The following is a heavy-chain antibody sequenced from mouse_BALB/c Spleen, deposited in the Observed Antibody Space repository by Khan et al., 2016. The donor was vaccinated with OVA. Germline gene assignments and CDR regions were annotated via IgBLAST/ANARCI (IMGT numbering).Heavy chain of an antibody. CDR1: GYTFTDYE. CDR2: IDPETGGT. CDR3: TSVLAY. J-gene: IGHJ3*01. V-gene: IGHV1-15*01. Sequence: QVQLQQSGAELVRPGASVTLSCKASGYTFTDYEMHWVKQTPVHGLEWIGAIDPETGGTAYNQKFKGKATLTADKSSSTAYMELRSLTSEDSAVYYCTSVLAYWCQGTLVTVSA.